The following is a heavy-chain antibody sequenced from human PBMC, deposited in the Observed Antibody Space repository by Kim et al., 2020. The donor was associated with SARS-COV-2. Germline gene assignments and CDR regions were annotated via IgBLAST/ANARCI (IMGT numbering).Heavy chain of an antibody. CDR1: GGSISSSSYY. CDR3: ARRAWLQKTGDY. J-gene: IGHJ4*02. V-gene: IGHV4-39*01. D-gene: IGHD5-12*01. Sequence: SETLSLTCTVSGGSISSSSYYWGWIRQPPGKGLEWIGSIYYSGSTYYNTSLKSRVTISVDTSKNQFSLKLSSVTAADTAVYYCARRAWLQKTGDYWGQGTLVTVSS. CDR2: IYYSGST.